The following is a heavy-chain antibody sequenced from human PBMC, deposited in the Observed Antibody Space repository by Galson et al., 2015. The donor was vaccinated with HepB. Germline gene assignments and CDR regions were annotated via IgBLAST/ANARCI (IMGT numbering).Heavy chain of an antibody. Sequence: SLRLSCAASGFTFSNAWMSWVRQAPGKGLEWVGRIKSKTDGGTTDYAAPVKGRFTISRDDSKNTLYLQMNSLKTEDTAVYYCTTDPGGLRAVVQLDYWGQGTLVTVSS. CDR3: TTDPGGLRAVVQLDY. CDR1: GFTFSNAW. V-gene: IGHV3-15*01. J-gene: IGHJ4*02. CDR2: IKSKTDGGTT. D-gene: IGHD1-1*01.